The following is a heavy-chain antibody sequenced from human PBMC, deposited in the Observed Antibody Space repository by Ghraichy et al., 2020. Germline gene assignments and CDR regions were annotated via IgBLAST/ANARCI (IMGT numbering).Heavy chain of an antibody. J-gene: IGHJ4*02. CDR2: IYSSGST. CDR1: GGSISGYY. Sequence: SETLSLTCTVSGGSISGYYWSWIRQPAGKGLEWIGRIYSSGSTDYNPSLKSRVSMSVDKSNNHFSLRLSSVTAADTAVYYCARAFCTSTSCFRFDYWGQGTLVTVSS. V-gene: IGHV4-4*07. D-gene: IGHD2-2*01. CDR3: ARAFCTSTSCFRFDY.